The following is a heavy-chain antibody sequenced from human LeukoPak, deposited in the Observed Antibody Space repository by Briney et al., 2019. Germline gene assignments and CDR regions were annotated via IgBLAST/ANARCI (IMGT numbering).Heavy chain of an antibody. CDR3: ARVLRTEVAVVDY. V-gene: IGHV1-8*03. D-gene: IGHD6-19*01. CDR2: MNPNSGNT. Sequence: SVKVSCKASGYTFTSYDINWVRQATGQGLEWMGWMNPNSGNTGYAQKFQGRVTITRNTSISTAYMELSSLRSEDTAVYYCARVLRTEVAVVDYWGQGTLVTVSS. CDR1: GYTFTSYD. J-gene: IGHJ4*02.